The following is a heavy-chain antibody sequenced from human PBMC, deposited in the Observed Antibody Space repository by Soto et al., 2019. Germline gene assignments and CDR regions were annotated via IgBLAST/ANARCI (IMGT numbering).Heavy chain of an antibody. J-gene: IGHJ5*02. D-gene: IGHD6-6*01. Sequence: SETLSLTCTVSGGSISSGGYYWSWIRQHPGKGLEWIGYIYYSGSTYYNPSLKSRVTISVDTSKNQFSLKLSSVTAADTAVYYCARYSSSIPYNWFDPWGQGTLVTVSS. V-gene: IGHV4-31*03. CDR2: IYYSGST. CDR3: ARYSSSIPYNWFDP. CDR1: GGSISSGGYY.